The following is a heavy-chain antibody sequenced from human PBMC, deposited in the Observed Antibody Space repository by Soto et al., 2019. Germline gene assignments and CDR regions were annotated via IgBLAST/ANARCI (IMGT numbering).Heavy chain of an antibody. J-gene: IGHJ4*02. V-gene: IGHV3-23*01. CDR3: ANILVGQWLVPGGY. CDR2: SDFSGRLT. D-gene: IGHD6-19*01. CDR1: GFTSS. Sequence: EVQILESGGALIQPGGSLRLSCAASGFTSSMTWVRQAPGKGLEWVSASDFSGRLTYYADSVKGRFTIFRDTSVNTLFLQMNSLRTEDTAFYYCANILVGQWLVPGGYWGPGTVVTVSS.